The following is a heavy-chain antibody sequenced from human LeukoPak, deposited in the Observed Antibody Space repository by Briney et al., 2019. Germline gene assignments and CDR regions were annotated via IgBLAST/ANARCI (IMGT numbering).Heavy chain of an antibody. Sequence: ASVKVSCKASGYTFTGYYMHWVRQAPGQGLEWMGWINPNSGGTNYAQKFQGRVTMTRDTSISTAYMELSRLRSDDTAVYYCARDSGLGPTWHPFDHWGQGTLVTVSS. CDR1: GYTFTGYY. CDR3: ARDSGLGPTWHPFDH. CDR2: INPNSGGT. D-gene: IGHD1-26*01. V-gene: IGHV1-2*02. J-gene: IGHJ4*02.